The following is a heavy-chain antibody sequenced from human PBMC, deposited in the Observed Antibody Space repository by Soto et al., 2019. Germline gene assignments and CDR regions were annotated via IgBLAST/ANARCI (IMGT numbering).Heavy chain of an antibody. CDR2: ISYSGST. V-gene: IGHV4-61*01. CDR3: ARVDYADYVFDF. D-gene: IGHD4-17*01. J-gene: IGHJ4*02. CDR1: GGSVSSGPYY. Sequence: PSETLSLTCTVSGGSVSSGPYYWSWIRQPPGKGLEWIGYISYSGSTYFNPSLKSRVTFSVDTSKNQFSLNLTSVTTADTAVYYCARVDYADYVFDFWGQGTLVTSPQ.